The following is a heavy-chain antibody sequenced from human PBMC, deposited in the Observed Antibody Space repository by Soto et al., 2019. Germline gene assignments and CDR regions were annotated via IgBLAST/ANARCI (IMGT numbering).Heavy chain of an antibody. V-gene: IGHV3-74*01. Sequence: PGGAPRIFFAAPGFTIRNYLVHWVPQGPGKGLVWVSRINSNGRSTNYADSVKGRFTISRDNATNTLHLQMDSLRAEDTAMYFCARGGAARAYYYYGLDVWGLGTTVTV. CDR1: GFTIRNYL. CDR3: ARGGAARAYYYYGLDV. J-gene: IGHJ6*02. D-gene: IGHD6-6*01. CDR2: INSNGRST.